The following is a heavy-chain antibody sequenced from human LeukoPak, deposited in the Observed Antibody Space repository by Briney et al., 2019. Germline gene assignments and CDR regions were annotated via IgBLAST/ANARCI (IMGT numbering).Heavy chain of an antibody. CDR3: ARCIAALFDP. Sequence: PSETLSLTCTVSGGSISSSSYYWGWIRQPPGKGLEWIGSIYYSGSTYYNPSLKSRVTISVDTSKNQFSLKLSSVTAADTAVYYCARCIAALFDPWGQGTLVTVSS. V-gene: IGHV4-39*01. D-gene: IGHD6-6*01. J-gene: IGHJ5*02. CDR1: GGSISSSSYY. CDR2: IYYSGST.